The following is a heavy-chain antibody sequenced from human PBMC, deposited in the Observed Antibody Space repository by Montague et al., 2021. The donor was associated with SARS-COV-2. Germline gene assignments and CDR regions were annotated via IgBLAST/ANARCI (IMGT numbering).Heavy chain of an antibody. D-gene: IGHD2-15*01. V-gene: IGHV4-4*07. CDR1: GEPISAFF. CDR3: ARGVVAAPPVVDY. CDR2: IYPGGGS. J-gene: IGHJ4*02. Sequence: SETLSLTCTVSGEPISAFFCTWIPSPARNGLESVVLIYPGGGSFYNPSLESRVTMSVDTSKNQFSLKVNSVTAADTAMYYCARGVVAAPPVVDYWGRGTLVTVSS.